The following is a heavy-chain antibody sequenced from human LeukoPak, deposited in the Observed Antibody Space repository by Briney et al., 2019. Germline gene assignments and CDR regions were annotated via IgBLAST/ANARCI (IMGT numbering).Heavy chain of an antibody. CDR3: ARDFIEYCSGGTCSALEC. V-gene: IGHV3-21*01. D-gene: IGHD2-15*01. CDR2: ISTSSSYI. CDR1: GFTFSSYN. Sequence: GGSLRLSCAASGFTFSSYNMNWVRQAPGKGLEWVSSISTSSSYIYYADSVKGRFTISRDNARKSLYLELNSLRAEDTAVYYCARDFIEYCSGGTCSALECWGQGTLVTVSS. J-gene: IGHJ4*02.